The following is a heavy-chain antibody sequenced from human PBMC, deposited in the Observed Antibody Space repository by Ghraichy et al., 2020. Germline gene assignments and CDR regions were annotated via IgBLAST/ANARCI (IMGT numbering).Heavy chain of an antibody. D-gene: IGHD2-15*01. CDR3: VHSVVVLDN. J-gene: IGHJ4*02. V-gene: IGHV3-48*01. CDR1: GFSFSNYR. CDR2: ISSDSSTI. Sequence: GGSLRLSCAASGFSFSNYRMNWVRQAPGKGLEWVSLISSDSSTIYYADSVKGRFTISRDNAKNLLYLQMNSLRAEDTAVYYCVHSVVVLDNWGQGTLVTVSS.